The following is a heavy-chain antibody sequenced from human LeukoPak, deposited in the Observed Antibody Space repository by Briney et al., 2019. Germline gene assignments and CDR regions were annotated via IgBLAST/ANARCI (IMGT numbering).Heavy chain of an antibody. CDR3: ARGVQYVVSQHGNWFDP. Sequence: SETLSLTCAVYGGSFSGYYWSRIRQPPGKGLEWIGEINHSGSTNYNPSLKSRVTISVDTSKNQFSLKLSSVTAADTAVYYCARGVQYVVSQHGNWFDPWGQGTLVTVSS. V-gene: IGHV4-34*01. J-gene: IGHJ5*02. D-gene: IGHD1-1*01. CDR1: GGSFSGYY. CDR2: INHSGST.